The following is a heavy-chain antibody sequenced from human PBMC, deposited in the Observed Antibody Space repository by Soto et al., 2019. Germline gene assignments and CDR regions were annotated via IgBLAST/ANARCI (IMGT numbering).Heavy chain of an antibody. V-gene: IGHV1-69*12. D-gene: IGHD1-1*01. CDR1: GDTFDTFA. Sequence: HVQLVQSGAEVLKPGSSVKLSCKTSGDTFDTFAISWVRQAPGQGLEWMGGIIPIFRTPDYTQKFQGRVTITADVSTSTAYMELSSLRSEDTAVYYCARDKGRGQLGCNYYYALDVWGQGTTVTVSS. J-gene: IGHJ6*02. CDR2: IIPIFRTP. CDR3: ARDKGRGQLGCNYYYALDV.